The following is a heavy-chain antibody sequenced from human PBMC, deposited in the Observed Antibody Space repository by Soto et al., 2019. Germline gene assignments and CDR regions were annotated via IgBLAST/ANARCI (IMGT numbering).Heavy chain of an antibody. D-gene: IGHD4-17*01. CDR1: GGSFSCYY. CDR3: ARGYGSGTTTVTTLDY. J-gene: IGHJ4*02. Sequence: TSETLSLTCAVYGGSFSCYYWSWIRQPPGKGLEWIGEINHSGSTNYNPSLKSRVTISVDTSKNQFSLKLSSVTAADTAVYYCARGYGSGTTTVTTLDYWGQGTLVTVSS. CDR2: INHSGST. V-gene: IGHV4-34*01.